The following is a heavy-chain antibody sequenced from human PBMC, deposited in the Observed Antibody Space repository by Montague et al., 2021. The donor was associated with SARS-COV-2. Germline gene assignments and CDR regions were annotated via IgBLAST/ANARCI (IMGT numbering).Heavy chain of an antibody. CDR3: ARVTMKRTRYGSGSYRGFDAFDI. D-gene: IGHD3-10*01. Sequence: SETLSLICTVSGGSINTYYWSWIRQPPGKGLEWIGYIYYSGSTNYNPSLKSRVTISVDTSKNQFSLKLSSVTAADTAVYYCARVTMKRTRYGSGSYRGFDAFDIWGQGTMVTVSS. CDR2: IYYSGST. V-gene: IGHV4-59*08. J-gene: IGHJ3*02. CDR1: GGSINTYY.